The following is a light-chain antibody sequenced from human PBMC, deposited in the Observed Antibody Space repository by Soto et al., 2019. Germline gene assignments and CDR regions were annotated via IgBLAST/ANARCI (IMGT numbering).Light chain of an antibody. V-gene: IGKV3-11*01. CDR3: QQRTNWLT. CDR1: QSVTWY. CDR2: DAT. Sequence: EIVLTQSPATLSLSPGERATLSCRASQSVTWYLAWYQQKPGQAPRLLIYDATNRATGIPARFSGSGSGTDFTLTISSLEPEDFAVYYCQQRTNWLTFGGGTKVDI. J-gene: IGKJ4*01.